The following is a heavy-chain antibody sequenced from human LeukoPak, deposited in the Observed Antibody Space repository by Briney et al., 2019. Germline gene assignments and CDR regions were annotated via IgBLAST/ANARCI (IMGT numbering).Heavy chain of an antibody. Sequence: SETLSLTCTVSGGSISSGSYYWSWIRQPAGKGLEWIGRIYTSGSTNYNPSLKSRVTISVDTSKNQFSLKLSSVTAADTAVYYCARDGWVSAFDIWSQGTMVTVSS. CDR2: IYTSGST. CDR3: ARDGWVSAFDI. CDR1: GGSISSGSYY. V-gene: IGHV4-61*02. D-gene: IGHD1-26*01. J-gene: IGHJ3*02.